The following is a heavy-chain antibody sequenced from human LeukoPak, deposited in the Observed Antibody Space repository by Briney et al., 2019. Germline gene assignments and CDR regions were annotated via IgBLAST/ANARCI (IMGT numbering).Heavy chain of an antibody. D-gene: IGHD3-3*01. CDR1: GFTLSSYW. V-gene: IGHV3-7*01. CDR2: IKQEGSEK. J-gene: IGHJ1*01. Sequence: GACLRLACAASGFTLSSYWISSVRQAPGKGIGWVASIKQEGSEKYYVHSVKDQFPIPRDNAKHSLYLQMTIRRAAHMAVYYCARGLTALRFLIGRCHPDYYYCDLWGESPLVSVSS. CDR3: ARGLTALRFLIGRCHPDYYYCDL.